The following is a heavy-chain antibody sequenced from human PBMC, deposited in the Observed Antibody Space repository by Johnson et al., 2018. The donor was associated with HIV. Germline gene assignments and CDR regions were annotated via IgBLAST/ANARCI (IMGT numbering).Heavy chain of an antibody. CDR3: TKTLGYDSSGYHDGFDI. CDR1: GFTFSSYA. D-gene: IGHD3-22*01. Sequence: QVQLVESGGDLVRPGGSLRLSRAASGFTFSSYAMHWARQAPGKVLGWVVFIRMDGSIDYYVVTVKGLIPISRDNSKNTLHLQMNSLRAEDTAVYYCTKTLGYDSSGYHDGFDIWGQGTLVTVSS. J-gene: IGHJ3*02. CDR2: IRMDGSID. V-gene: IGHV3-30*02.